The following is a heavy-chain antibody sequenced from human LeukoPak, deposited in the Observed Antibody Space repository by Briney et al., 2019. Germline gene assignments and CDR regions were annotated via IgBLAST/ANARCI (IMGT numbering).Heavy chain of an antibody. CDR3: ARGGRAYCGGDCYYKTNYYYYYMDV. J-gene: IGHJ6*03. V-gene: IGHV1-8*03. Sequence: ASVKVSCKASGYTFTSYDINWVRQATGQGLEWMGWMNPNSGNTGYAQKFQGRVTITRNTSISTAYMELSSLRSEDTAVYYCARGGRAYCGGDCYYKTNYYYYYMDVWGKGTTVTVSS. CDR2: MNPNSGNT. CDR1: GYTFTSYD. D-gene: IGHD2-21*02.